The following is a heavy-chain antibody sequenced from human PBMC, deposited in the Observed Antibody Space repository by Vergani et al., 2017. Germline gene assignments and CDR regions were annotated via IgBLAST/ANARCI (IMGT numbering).Heavy chain of an antibody. CDR1: GGSISGVSYY. D-gene: IGHD2-8*02. J-gene: IGHJ4*02. Sequence: QVQLQESGPGLVKPSQSLSLTCTVSGGSISGVSYYLSWVRQPAGKGPEWIGHIHNSGSTDLNPSFKSRVSISVDTSKNQFSLKLSSVTVADTAVYYCARDTGGRDGIDWWGQGTLVTVSA. CDR2: IHNSGST. CDR3: ARDTGGRDGIDW. V-gene: IGHV4-61*02.